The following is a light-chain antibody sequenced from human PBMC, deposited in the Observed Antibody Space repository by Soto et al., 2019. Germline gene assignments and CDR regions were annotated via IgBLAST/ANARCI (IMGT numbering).Light chain of an antibody. CDR2: ATS. CDR1: QDIRTE. V-gene: IGKV1-6*01. Sequence: AIQMTQSPSSLSASVGDRVTITCRASQDIRTELGWYQQKPGNAPKLLIYATSILQSGVPSRFSGIGSGTDFTLTISSLQPEDFATSYCLQDYSYPRTFGQGTKVEIK. J-gene: IGKJ1*01. CDR3: LQDYSYPRT.